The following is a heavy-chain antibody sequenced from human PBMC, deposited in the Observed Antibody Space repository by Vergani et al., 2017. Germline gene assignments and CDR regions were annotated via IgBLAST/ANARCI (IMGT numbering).Heavy chain of an antibody. D-gene: IGHD3-16*02. CDR2: INPSGGST. V-gene: IGHV1-46*03. CDR3: AMITYGGVIVYDY. Sequence: QVQLVQSGAEVKKPGASVKVSCKASGYTFTSYYMHWVRQAPGQGLEWMGIINPSGGSTSYAQKFQGRVTVTRDTSTGTVYMELSSLRSEDTAVYYCAMITYGGVIVYDYWGQGTLVTVSS. CDR1: GYTFTSYY. J-gene: IGHJ4*02.